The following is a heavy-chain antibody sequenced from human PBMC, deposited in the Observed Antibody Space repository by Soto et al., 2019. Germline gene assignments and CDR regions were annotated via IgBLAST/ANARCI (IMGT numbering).Heavy chain of an antibody. D-gene: IGHD7-27*01. CDR2: INHSGST. CDR1: GGSFSGYY. J-gene: IGHJ5*02. Sequence: QVQLQQWGAGLLKPSETLSLTCAVYGGSFSGYYWSWIRQPPGKGLEWIGEINHSGSTNYNPSLKSRVTISVDTSKNQFSLKLSSVTAADTAVYYCARGWGRLVRRNHGRWFDPWGQGTLVTVSS. V-gene: IGHV4-34*01. CDR3: ARGWGRLVRRNHGRWFDP.